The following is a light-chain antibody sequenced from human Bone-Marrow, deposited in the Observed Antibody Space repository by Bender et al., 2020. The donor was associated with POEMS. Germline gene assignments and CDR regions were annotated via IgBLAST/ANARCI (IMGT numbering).Light chain of an antibody. J-gene: IGLJ1*01. V-gene: IGLV2-14*01. CDR1: SSDVGGYNY. CDR2: DVS. Sequence: QSALNQPASVSGSPGQSITISCTGNSSDVGGYNYVSWYQQHPGKAPKLMIYDVSNRPSGVSNRFSGSKSGNTASLTISGLQAEDEADYYCSSYTSSSPFVFGTGTKVTVL. CDR3: SSYTSSSPFV.